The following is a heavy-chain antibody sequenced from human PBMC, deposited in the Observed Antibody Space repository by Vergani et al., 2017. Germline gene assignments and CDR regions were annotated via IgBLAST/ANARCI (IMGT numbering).Heavy chain of an antibody. V-gene: IGHV4-34*01. CDR2: IDHTGRP. J-gene: IGHJ6*03. CDR3: ARVNTETNGHFYFYYYMDV. D-gene: IGHD4-11*01. Sequence: QVQLQQWGGGLLKPSETLSLTCVVNGGSFTSYHWTWIRQSPGEGLGWVGDIDHTGRPDYNPSLKSRLTMSVDKSRNQFSLTLNSVTATDTAIYFCARVNTETNGHFYFYYYMDVWGQGTAVTV. CDR1: GGSFTSYH.